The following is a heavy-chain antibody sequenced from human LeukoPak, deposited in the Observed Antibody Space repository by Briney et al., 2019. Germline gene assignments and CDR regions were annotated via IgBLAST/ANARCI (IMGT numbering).Heavy chain of an antibody. CDR3: AIPGYDSSGLIGSGAFDI. CDR1: GYTFTSYG. CDR2: ISAYNGNT. Sequence: ASVKVSCKASGYTFTSYGISWVRQAPGQGLGCMGWISAYNGNTNYAQKLQGRVTMTTDTSTSTAYMELRSLRSDDTAVYYCAIPGYDSSGLIGSGAFDIWGQGTMVTVSS. V-gene: IGHV1-18*01. J-gene: IGHJ3*02. D-gene: IGHD3-22*01.